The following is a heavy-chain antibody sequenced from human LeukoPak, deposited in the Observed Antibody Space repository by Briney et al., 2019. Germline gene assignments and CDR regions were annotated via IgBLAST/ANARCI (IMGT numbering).Heavy chain of an antibody. D-gene: IGHD2-15*01. CDR3: ARDPPRYCSDGSCYHDY. V-gene: IGHV3-48*02. Sequence: GGSLRLSCAASGFIFSSHAMSWVRQAPGKGLEWVSGITNSGGTTYYADSVKGRFSISRDNAKNSLFLQMNSLRDEDTAVYYCARDPPRYCSDGSCYHDYWGQGTLVTVSS. CDR1: GFIFSSHA. J-gene: IGHJ4*02. CDR2: ITNSGGTT.